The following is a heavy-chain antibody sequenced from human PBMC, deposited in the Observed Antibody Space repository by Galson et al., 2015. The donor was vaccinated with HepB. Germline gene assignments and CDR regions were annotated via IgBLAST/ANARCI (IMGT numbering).Heavy chain of an antibody. CDR1: GGSFSGYY. CDR3: ARSLGKGSGSYYGISY. Sequence: ETLSLTCAVYGGSFSGYYWSWIRQPPGKGLEWIGEINHSGSTNYNPSLKSRVTISVDTSKNQFSLKLSSVTAADTAVYYCARSLGKGSGSYYGISYWGQGTLVTVSS. V-gene: IGHV4-34*01. CDR2: INHSGST. J-gene: IGHJ4*02. D-gene: IGHD3-10*01.